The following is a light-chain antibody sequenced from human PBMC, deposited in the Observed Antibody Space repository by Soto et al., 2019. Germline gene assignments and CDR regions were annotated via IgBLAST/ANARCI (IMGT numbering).Light chain of an antibody. CDR2: DAS. CDR3: QQYDDFPWT. V-gene: IGKV1-5*01. J-gene: IGKJ1*01. Sequence: DIQMTQSPSTLSASVGDRVTITCRASVSINKFLAWYQQKSGQAPKVLIYDASTLETEVTSRFSGSGSGTEFTLTINSLQPDDFATYYCQQYDDFPWTFGLGTKV. CDR1: VSINKF.